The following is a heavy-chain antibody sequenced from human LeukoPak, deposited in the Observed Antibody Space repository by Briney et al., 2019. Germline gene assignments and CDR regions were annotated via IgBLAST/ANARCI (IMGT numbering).Heavy chain of an antibody. J-gene: IGHJ4*02. V-gene: IGHV3-23*01. Sequence: PGGSLRLSCAASGFTFSSYGMSWVRQAPGKGLEWVSAISGSGGSTYYADSVKGRFTISRDNSKNTLYLQMNSLRAEDTAVYYCAKPFMGGGANYYFDYWGQGTLVTVSS. CDR3: AKPFMGGGANYYFDY. D-gene: IGHD1-26*01. CDR1: GFTFSSYG. CDR2: ISGSGGST.